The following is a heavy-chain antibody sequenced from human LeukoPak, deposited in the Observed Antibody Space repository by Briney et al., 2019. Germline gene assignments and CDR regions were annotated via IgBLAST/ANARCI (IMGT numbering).Heavy chain of an antibody. CDR1: GYSISSGYY. J-gene: IGHJ4*02. D-gene: IGHD6-19*01. CDR3: ARVPVAGGYFDY. Sequence: SETLSLTCTVSGYSISSGYYWGWIRQPPGKGLEWIGSIYHSGSTYYNPSLKSRVTISVDTSKNQFSLKLSSVTAADTAVYYCARVPVAGGYFDYWGQGTLVTVSS. V-gene: IGHV4-38-2*02. CDR2: IYHSGST.